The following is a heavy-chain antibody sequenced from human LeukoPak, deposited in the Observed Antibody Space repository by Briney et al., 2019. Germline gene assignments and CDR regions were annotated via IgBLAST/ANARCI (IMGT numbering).Heavy chain of an antibody. CDR1: GGSFSAYY. V-gene: IGHV4-34*01. J-gene: IGHJ3*02. CDR2: INHSGNT. D-gene: IGHD1-26*01. CDR3: ATSDDSNPFDAFDM. Sequence: SETLSLTCAVYGGSFSAYYWSWVRQPPGKGLEWIGEINHSGNTNYNPSLKSRVTISVDTSKNQFSLKLSSVTAADTAVYYCATSDDSNPFDAFDMWGHGTMVTVSS.